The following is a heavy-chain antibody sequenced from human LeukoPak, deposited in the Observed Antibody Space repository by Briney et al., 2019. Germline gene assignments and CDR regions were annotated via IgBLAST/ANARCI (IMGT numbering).Heavy chain of an antibody. Sequence: PGGSLRLSCAASGFTFSSYWMSWVRQAPGKGLEWVANIKQDGSEKYYVDSVKGRFTISRDNAKNSLYLQMNSLRAEDTAVYYCARDLFIVVVPAAMGYWGQGTLVTFSS. V-gene: IGHV3-7*01. CDR2: IKQDGSEK. CDR1: GFTFSSYW. CDR3: ARDLFIVVVPAAMGY. J-gene: IGHJ4*02. D-gene: IGHD2-2*01.